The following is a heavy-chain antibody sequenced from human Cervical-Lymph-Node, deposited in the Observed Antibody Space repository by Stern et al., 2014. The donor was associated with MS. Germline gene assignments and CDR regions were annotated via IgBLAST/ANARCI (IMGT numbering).Heavy chain of an antibody. V-gene: IGHV1-69*01. D-gene: IGHD1-1*01. J-gene: IGHJ6*02. CDR1: GGAFSSYA. CDR2: IIPIFGTA. CDR3: ARGLDLAPYYYYVMDV. Sequence: QLVQSGAEVKKPGSSLRVSCKASGGAFSSYAMSWVRQAPGQGLEWMGGIIPIFGTANYAQKVQGRVTITADDSTSTAYMELSSLRSEDTAVYYCARGLDLAPYYYYVMDVWGQGTTVTVSS.